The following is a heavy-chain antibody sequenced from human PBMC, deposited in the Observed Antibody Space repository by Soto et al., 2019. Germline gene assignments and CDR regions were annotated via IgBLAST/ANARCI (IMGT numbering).Heavy chain of an antibody. CDR2: VHYSGST. J-gene: IGHJ4*02. Sequence: QVQLQESGPGLVRPSETLFLTCTVSVGSLNNYYWSWIRQPPGKGLEWIGYVHYSGSTGYNPSLKSRVTFSVDTSKNQLSLKVTSVTAADTAIYFCARGRVPAVWGQGTLVTVSS. CDR3: ARGRVPAV. D-gene: IGHD2-2*01. V-gene: IGHV4-59*01. CDR1: VGSLNNYY.